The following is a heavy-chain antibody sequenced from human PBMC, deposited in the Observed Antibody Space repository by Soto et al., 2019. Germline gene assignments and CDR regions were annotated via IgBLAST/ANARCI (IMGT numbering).Heavy chain of an antibody. V-gene: IGHV4-30-2*01. CDR2: IYHTGTT. CDR3: ARGINYYDSSGYSWFDP. D-gene: IGHD3-22*01. Sequence: QLQLQESGSGLVKPSQTLSLTCTVSGGSINSGRYSWTWIRQPPGKGLEWIGHIYHTGTTYYNPSLKSRVTMSVDTSKNQFSLKLSSVTAADTAVHYCARGINYYDSSGYSWFDPWGQGTLVTVSS. CDR1: GGSINSGRYS. J-gene: IGHJ5*02.